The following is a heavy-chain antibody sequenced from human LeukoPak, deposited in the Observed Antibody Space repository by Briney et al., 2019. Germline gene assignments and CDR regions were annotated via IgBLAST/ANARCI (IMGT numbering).Heavy chain of an antibody. V-gene: IGHV3-30-3*01. CDR3: ARAHDYGDYVEFIDWYFDL. J-gene: IGHJ2*01. CDR2: ISYDGSNK. D-gene: IGHD4-17*01. CDR1: GFTFSSYA. Sequence: PGGSLRLSCAASGFTFSSYAMHWVRQAPGKGLEWVAVISYDGSNKYYADSVKGRFTISRDNSKNTLYLQMNSLRAEDTAVYYCARAHDYGDYVEFIDWYFDLWGRGTLVTVSS.